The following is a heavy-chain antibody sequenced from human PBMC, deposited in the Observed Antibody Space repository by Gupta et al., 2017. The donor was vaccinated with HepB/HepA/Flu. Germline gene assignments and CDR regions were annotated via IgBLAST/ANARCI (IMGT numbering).Heavy chain of an antibody. Sequence: EVQLLESGGGLVQPGGSLRLSCAAAGFTFSSYVMSWVRQAPGKGLEWVSGISGSGGSTYHADSVKGRFTISRDNSKNTLYLQMNSLRVEDTAVYYCAGGRRGDYFDYWGQGTLVTVSS. J-gene: IGHJ4*02. CDR1: GFTFSSYV. CDR3: AGGRRGDYFDY. CDR2: ISGSGGST. V-gene: IGHV3-23*01. D-gene: IGHD3-10*01.